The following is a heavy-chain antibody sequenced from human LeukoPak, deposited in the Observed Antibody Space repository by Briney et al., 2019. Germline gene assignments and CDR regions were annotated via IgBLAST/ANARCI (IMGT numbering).Heavy chain of an antibody. D-gene: IGHD3-10*01. V-gene: IGHV4-38-2*02. CDR3: ARGGYYGSGNDFRFDP. CDR1: GYSISSGYY. Sequence: KASETLSLTCTVSGYSISSGYYWGWIRQPPGKGLEWIGSIYHSGRTFYNPSLMSRVTISVDTSKNQFSLKLSSVTAADTAVYYCARGGYYGSGNDFRFDPWGQGTLVTVSS. CDR2: IYHSGRT. J-gene: IGHJ5*02.